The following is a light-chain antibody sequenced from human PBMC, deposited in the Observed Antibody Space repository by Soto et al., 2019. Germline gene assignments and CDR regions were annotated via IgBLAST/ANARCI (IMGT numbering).Light chain of an antibody. V-gene: IGLV2-23*02. Sequence: QSALAQPASVSGSPGRSITISCTGTSSDVGSYNLVSWYQQHPGKAPKLMIYEVSKRPSGVSNRFSGSKSGNTASLTISGLQAEDEADYYCCSYAGSSIFYVFGTGTKVTVL. CDR2: EVS. CDR3: CSYAGSSIFYV. J-gene: IGLJ1*01. CDR1: SSDVGSYNL.